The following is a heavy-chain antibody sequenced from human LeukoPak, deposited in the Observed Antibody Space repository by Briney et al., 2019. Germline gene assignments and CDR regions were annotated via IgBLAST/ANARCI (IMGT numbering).Heavy chain of an antibody. CDR3: AKPTSGTAPRPLDY. CDR2: ISSSGSTI. CDR1: GFTFSDYY. V-gene: IGHV3-11*04. J-gene: IGHJ4*02. D-gene: IGHD1-26*01. Sequence: GGSLRLSCAASGFTFSDYYMSWIRQAPGKGLEWVSYISSSGSTIYHADSVKGRFTISRDNSRNTLFLQMNSLRPEDAAVYYCAKPTSGTAPRPLDYWGRGTLVTVSS.